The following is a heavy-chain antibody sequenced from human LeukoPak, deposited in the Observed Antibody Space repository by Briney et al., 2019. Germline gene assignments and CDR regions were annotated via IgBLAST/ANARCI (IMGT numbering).Heavy chain of an antibody. CDR1: GFTFSSYW. CDR3: AGGQGWLLDY. Sequence: GGSLRLSCAASGFTFSSYWMTWVRQAPGKGLEWVANIKQDGSEQYYVDSVRGRFTISRDNAKNSLFLQMNSPRVEDTAVYYCAGGQGWLLDYWGQGTLVTVSS. D-gene: IGHD2-15*01. J-gene: IGHJ4*02. V-gene: IGHV3-7*05. CDR2: IKQDGSEQ.